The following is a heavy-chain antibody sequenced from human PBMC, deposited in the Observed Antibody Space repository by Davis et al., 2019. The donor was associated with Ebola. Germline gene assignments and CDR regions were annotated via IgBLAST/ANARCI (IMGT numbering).Heavy chain of an antibody. Sequence: AASVKVSCKASGYTFTSYGMSWVRQAPGQGLEWMGWINTDTGNPTYSQAFMGRFVFSLDTSVTTAYLQISSLKADDTAVYYCARAPRRTEDLVHAMDVWGQETTVTVSS. CDR1: GYTFTSYG. CDR3: ARAPRRTEDLVHAMDV. CDR2: INTDTGNP. J-gene: IGHJ6*02. V-gene: IGHV7-4-1*02. D-gene: IGHD3/OR15-3a*01.